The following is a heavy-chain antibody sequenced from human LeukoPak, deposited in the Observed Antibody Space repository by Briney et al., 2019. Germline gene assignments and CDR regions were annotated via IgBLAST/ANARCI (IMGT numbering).Heavy chain of an antibody. J-gene: IGHJ4*02. D-gene: IGHD3-16*02. V-gene: IGHV4-59*01. CDR2: IYYSGST. CDR3: ARDSGLSRPFDY. CDR1: GGSISSYY. Sequence: SETLSLTCTVSGGSISSYYWSWIRQPPGKGLEWIGYIYYSGSTNYNPSLKSRVTISVDTSKNQFSLKLSSVTAADTAVYYCARDSGLSRPFDYWGQGTLVTVSS.